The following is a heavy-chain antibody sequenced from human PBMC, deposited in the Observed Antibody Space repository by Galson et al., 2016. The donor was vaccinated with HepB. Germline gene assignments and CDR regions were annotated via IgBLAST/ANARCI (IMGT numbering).Heavy chain of an antibody. CDR2: IIPMIGAA. J-gene: IGHJ4*01. Sequence: SVKVSCKASGGTFSSHDISWVRQAPGQGLEWMGGIIPMIGAANYAQTFQGRVTITADESTKTAYMELTSLRSDDTAVYYCARGRPLPLGELLKSYYFDYWGQGTLVTVSS. CDR1: GGTFSSHD. CDR3: ARGRPLPLGELLKSYYFDY. D-gene: IGHD3-16*01. V-gene: IGHV1-69*13.